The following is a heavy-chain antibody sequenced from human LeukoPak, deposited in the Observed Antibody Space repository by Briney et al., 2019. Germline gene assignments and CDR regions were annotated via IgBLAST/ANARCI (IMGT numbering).Heavy chain of an antibody. CDR3: ARGEYYEYGMDV. CDR2: IIPIFGTA. V-gene: IGHV1-69*13. CDR1: GGTFSSYA. J-gene: IGHJ6*02. Sequence: GAPVKVSCKASGGTFSSYAISWVRQAPGQGLEWMGGIIPIFGTANYAQKFQGRVTITADESTSTAYMELSSLRSEDTAVYYCARGEYYEYGMDVWGQGTTVTVSS.